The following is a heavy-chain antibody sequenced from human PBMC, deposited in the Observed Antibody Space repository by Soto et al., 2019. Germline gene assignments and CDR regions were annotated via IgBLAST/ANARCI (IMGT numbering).Heavy chain of an antibody. CDR2: ISYDGSNK. D-gene: IGHD5-18*01. V-gene: IGHV3-30-3*01. CDR1: GFTFSSYA. J-gene: IGHJ4*02. Sequence: GGSLRLSCTASGFTFSSYAMHWVRQAPGKGLEWVAVISYDGSNKYYADSVKGRFTISRDNSKNTLYLQMNSLRAEDTAVYYCARERWIQLLVVFDYWGQGTLVTVSS. CDR3: ARERWIQLLVVFDY.